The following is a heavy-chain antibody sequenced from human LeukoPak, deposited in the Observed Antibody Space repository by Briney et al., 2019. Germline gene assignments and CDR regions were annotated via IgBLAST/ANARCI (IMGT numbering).Heavy chain of an antibody. CDR3: ARIYCSSTSCYIDY. CDR2: IYYSGST. CDR1: GGSISSGGYY. D-gene: IGHD2-2*02. V-gene: IGHV4-31*03. J-gene: IGHJ4*02. Sequence: SQTLSLTCTVSGGSISSGGYYWSWIRQHPGKGLEWIGYIYYSGSTYYNPSLKSRVTISVDTPKNQFSLKLSSVTAADTAVYYCARIYCSSTSCYIDYWGQGTLVTVSS.